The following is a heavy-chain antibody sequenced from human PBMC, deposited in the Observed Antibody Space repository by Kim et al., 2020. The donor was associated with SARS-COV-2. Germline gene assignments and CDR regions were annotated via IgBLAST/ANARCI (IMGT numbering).Heavy chain of an antibody. J-gene: IGHJ4*02. D-gene: IGHD6-13*01. CDR2: IYYSGST. V-gene: IGHV4-39*01. CDR3: ATYYSSSWYYFDY. Sequence: SETLSLTCTISGGSISSSSYYWGWIRQPPGKGLEWIGSIYYSGSTYYNPSLKSRVTISVDTSKNQFSLKLSSVTAADTAVYYCATYYSSSWYYFDYWGQGTLVTVSS. CDR1: GGSISSSSYY.